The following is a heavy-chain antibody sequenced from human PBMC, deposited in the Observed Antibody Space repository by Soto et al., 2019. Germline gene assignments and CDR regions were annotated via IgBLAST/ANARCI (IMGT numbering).Heavy chain of an antibody. V-gene: IGHV3-23*01. Sequence: HPGGSLRLSCAASGFTFSSYAMSWVRQAPGKGLEWVSAISGSGGSTYYADSVKGRFTISRDNSKNTLYLQMNSLRAEDTAVYYCAKDPGMGPGIAVTDDAFDIWGQGTMVTVSS. CDR2: ISGSGGST. CDR3: AKDPGMGPGIAVTDDAFDI. D-gene: IGHD6-19*01. J-gene: IGHJ3*02. CDR1: GFTFSSYA.